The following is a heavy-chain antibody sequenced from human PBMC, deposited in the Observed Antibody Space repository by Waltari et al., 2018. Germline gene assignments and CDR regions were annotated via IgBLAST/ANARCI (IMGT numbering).Heavy chain of an antibody. CDR1: GFTFSDHW. CDR2: GNFDGSDK. D-gene: IGHD4-17*01. V-gene: IGHV3-7*01. J-gene: IGHJ4*02. Sequence: EVQLVESGGGLVQRGGSLRLSCAASGFTFSDHWMGWVRQAPGKGVEWVATGNFDGSDKAHVDSVRGRFTVSRDNAKNSLFLQMTSLRGDDTAVYYCARYGAYAFYDWGQGVQVTVSS. CDR3: ARYGAYAFYD.